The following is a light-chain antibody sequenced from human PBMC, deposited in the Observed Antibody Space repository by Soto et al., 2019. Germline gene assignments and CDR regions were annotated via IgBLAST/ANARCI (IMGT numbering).Light chain of an antibody. Sequence: DIQMTQSPSTLYGSVGDRVTITCRASQTISSWVAWYQQKPGKAPKLLIYKASTLKSGVPSRFSGRGSGTEFTLTISSLQPDDFATYYCQHYNSYSEAFGQGTKVDIK. CDR2: KAS. CDR3: QHYNSYSEA. J-gene: IGKJ1*01. V-gene: IGKV1-5*03. CDR1: QTISSW.